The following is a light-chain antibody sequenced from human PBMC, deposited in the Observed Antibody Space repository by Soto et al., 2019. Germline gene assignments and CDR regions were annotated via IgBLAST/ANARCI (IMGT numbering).Light chain of an antibody. Sequence: SVLTQPGSVTGSPGQSVAISYTGSSRDIGAYNYVSWFQQYPGKAPKLIISEVSNRPSGVSNRFSGSKTDPTASLTISGLQTEDEADYFCCTFTTGLTHVFGTGTKVTVL. V-gene: IGLV2-14*01. CDR3: CTFTTGLTHV. CDR2: EVS. J-gene: IGLJ1*01. CDR1: SRDIGAYNY.